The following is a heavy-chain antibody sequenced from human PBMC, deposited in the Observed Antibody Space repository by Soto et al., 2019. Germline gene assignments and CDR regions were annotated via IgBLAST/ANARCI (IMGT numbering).Heavy chain of an antibody. CDR1: GYTFSSYS. D-gene: IGHD2-8*01. J-gene: IGHJ4*02. V-gene: IGHV1-18*01. CDR3: ARDNGYYDF. CDR2: ISTTSGNT. Sequence: ASVKVSCKTSGYTFSSYSINWVRQAPGRGLEWMAWISTTSGNTHYAERVQGRVTVTLDKSARTAFMEMWGLTSDDTAVYFCARDNGYYDFWGQGPLVTVSS.